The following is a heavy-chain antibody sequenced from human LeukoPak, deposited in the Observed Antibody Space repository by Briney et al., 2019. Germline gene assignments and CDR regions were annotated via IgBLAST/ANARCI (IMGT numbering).Heavy chain of an antibody. V-gene: IGHV4-30-4*01. Sequence: PSETLSLTCTVSGGFISSGDYYWGWIREPPGNGLEWIGWMYYSGSTYYNPSLKSRVTISVDTSKNQFSLKLSSVTAADTAVYYCARETSGMVRGVISSWDEYYFDYWGQGTLVTVSS. CDR1: GGFISSGDYY. J-gene: IGHJ4*02. CDR2: MYYSGST. CDR3: ARETSGMVRGVISSWDEYYFDY. D-gene: IGHD3-10*01.